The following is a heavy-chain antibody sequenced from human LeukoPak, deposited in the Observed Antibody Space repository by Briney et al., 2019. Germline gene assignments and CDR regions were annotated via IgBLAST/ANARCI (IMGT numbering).Heavy chain of an antibody. J-gene: IGHJ4*02. V-gene: IGHV3-21*01. CDR3: ARDSDSSSSPFDY. D-gene: IGHD6-6*01. CDR2: ICSSSSYI. Sequence: GGSLRLSCAASGFTFSSYSMNWVRQAPGKGLEWVSSICSSSSYIYYADSVKGRFTISRDNAKNSLYLQMNSLRAEDTAVYYCARDSDSSSSPFDYWGQGTLVTVSS. CDR1: GFTFSSYS.